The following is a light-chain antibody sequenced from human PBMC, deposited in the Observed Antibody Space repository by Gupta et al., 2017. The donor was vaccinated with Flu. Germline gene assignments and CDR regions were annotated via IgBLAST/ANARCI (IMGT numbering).Light chain of an antibody. CDR2: GAS. Sequence: PASLSASVGGRVNITCRASQTIAGFLSWYQKKPGKAPNLLIYGASSLHSGVPSRFSGSASGTDFTLTITSLQPEDFGSFYCHQTYSSPYTFGQGTHLEI. CDR3: HQTYSSPYT. CDR1: QTIAGF. V-gene: IGKV1-39*01. J-gene: IGKJ2*01.